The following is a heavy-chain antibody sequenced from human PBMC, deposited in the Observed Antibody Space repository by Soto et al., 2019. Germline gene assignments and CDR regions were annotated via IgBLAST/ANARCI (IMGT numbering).Heavy chain of an antibody. D-gene: IGHD5-12*01. V-gene: IGHV3-30-3*01. CDR3: ARDVDIVATLIDY. CDR1: GFTFSSYA. Sequence: GGSLRLSCAASGFTFSSYAMHWVRQAPGKGLEWVAVISYDGSNKYYADSVKGRFTISRDNSKNTLYLQMNSLRAEDTAVYYCARDVDIVATLIDYWGQGTLVTVSS. J-gene: IGHJ4*02. CDR2: ISYDGSNK.